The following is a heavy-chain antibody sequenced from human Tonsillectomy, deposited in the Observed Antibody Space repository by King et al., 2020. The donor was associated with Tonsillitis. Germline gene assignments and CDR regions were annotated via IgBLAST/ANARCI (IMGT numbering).Heavy chain of an antibody. J-gene: IGHJ4*02. D-gene: IGHD2/OR15-2a*01. CDR2: IIPILGLA. V-gene: IGHV1-69*09. Sequence: QLVQSGAEVNKPGSSVKVSCKASGGTFSSYAISWVRQAPGQGLEWMGRIIPILGLANYAQKFKGKVTITADKSTNTAYLELSSLRSEDTAVYYCAREGTSSAFDYWGQGTLVTVSS. CDR3: AREGTSSAFDY. CDR1: GGTFSSYA.